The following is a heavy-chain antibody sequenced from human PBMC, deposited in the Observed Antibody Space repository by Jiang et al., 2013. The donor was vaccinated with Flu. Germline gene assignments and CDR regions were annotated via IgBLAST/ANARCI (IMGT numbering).Heavy chain of an antibody. V-gene: IGHV3-30*18. CDR2: VSADGRYT. D-gene: IGHD5/OR15-5a*01. CDR1: RFTFSNFA. CDR3: AKDLRGSHGTSLTLDN. J-gene: IGHJ4*02. Sequence: LVESGGGVVQPGRSLRLSCAASRFTFSNFAMHWVRQPPGKGLEWVAVVSADGRYTYRADSVKGRFTISRDNSRNTLHLQMISLRPEDTAVYYCAKDLRGSHGTSLTLDNWGQGTMVTVSS.